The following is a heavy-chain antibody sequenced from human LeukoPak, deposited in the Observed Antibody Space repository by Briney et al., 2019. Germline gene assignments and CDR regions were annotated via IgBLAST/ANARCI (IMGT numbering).Heavy chain of an antibody. J-gene: IGHJ4*02. Sequence: PSETLSLTCTVSGYSICSGYYWGWIRQPPGKGLEWIGSIYHSGSTYYNPSLKSRVTISVDTSKNQFSLKLSSVTAADTAVYYCARGGLMITFGGVIVDWGQGTLVTVSS. D-gene: IGHD3-16*02. CDR1: GYSICSGYY. CDR2: IYHSGST. V-gene: IGHV4-38-2*02. CDR3: ARGGLMITFGGVIVD.